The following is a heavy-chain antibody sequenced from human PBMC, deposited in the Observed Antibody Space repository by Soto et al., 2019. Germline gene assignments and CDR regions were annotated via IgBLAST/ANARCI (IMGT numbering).Heavy chain of an antibody. J-gene: IGHJ6*03. CDR3: ARRNYYYYYMDV. V-gene: IGHV4-39*01. CDR1: GDSISSSSYY. Sequence: PSETLSLTCTVSGDSISSSSYYWVWIRQPPGKGLEWIGSIYHSGSTYYTPSLESRVTISVDTSKNQFSLRLSSVTAADTAVYYCARRNYYYYYMDVWGKGTTVTVSS. CDR2: IYHSGST.